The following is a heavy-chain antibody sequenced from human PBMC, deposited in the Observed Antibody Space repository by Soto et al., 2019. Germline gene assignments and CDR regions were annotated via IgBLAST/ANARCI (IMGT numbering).Heavy chain of an antibody. D-gene: IGHD3-22*01. CDR1: GFTFSSYG. CDR3: AKAWETYYYDSSGYDGNAFDI. J-gene: IGHJ3*02. CDR2: IWYDGSNK. V-gene: IGHV3-33*06. Sequence: QVQLVESGGGVVQPGRSLRLSCAASGFTFSSYGMHWVRQAPGKGLEWVAVIWYDGSNKYYADSVKGRFTISRDNSKNTLYLQMNSLRAEDTAVYYCAKAWETYYYDSSGYDGNAFDIWGQGTMVTVSS.